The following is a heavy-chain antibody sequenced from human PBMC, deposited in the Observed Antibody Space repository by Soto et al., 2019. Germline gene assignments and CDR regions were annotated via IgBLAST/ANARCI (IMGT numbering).Heavy chain of an antibody. CDR2: IWYDGSNK. CDR3: AIDQISAVGDDAFDI. V-gene: IGHV3-33*01. Sequence: QVQLVESGGGVVQPGRSLRLSCAASGFTFSSYGMHWVRQAPGKGLEWVAVIWYDGSNKYYADSVKGRFTISRDNSKNTLYLQMNSLRAEDTAVYYCAIDQISAVGDDAFDIWGQGTMVTVSS. CDR1: GFTFSSYG. J-gene: IGHJ3*02. D-gene: IGHD3-10*01.